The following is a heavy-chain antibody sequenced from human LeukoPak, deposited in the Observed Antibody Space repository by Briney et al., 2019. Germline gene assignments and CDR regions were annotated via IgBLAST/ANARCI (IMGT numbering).Heavy chain of an antibody. CDR3: ARSAYGDPPFVGYYGMDV. J-gene: IGHJ6*02. CDR2: IYYSGST. V-gene: IGHV4-31*03. Sequence: PSETPSLTCTVSGGSISSGGYYWSWIRQHPGKGLEWIGYIYYSGSTYYNPSLKSRVTISVDTSKNQFSLKLSSVTAVDTAVYYCARSAYGDPPFVGYYGMDVWGQGTTVTVSS. D-gene: IGHD4-17*01. CDR1: GGSISSGGYY.